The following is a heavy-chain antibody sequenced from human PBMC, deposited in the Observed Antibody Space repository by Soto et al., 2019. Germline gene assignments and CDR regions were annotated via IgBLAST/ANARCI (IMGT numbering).Heavy chain of an antibody. CDR2: IMPIFRTA. D-gene: IGHD3-3*02. CDR3: AGDKDRQQLGGNYYYIMDV. CDR1: GGTYNSSA. J-gene: IGHJ6*02. Sequence: QGQLVQSGAEVKKPGSSLKVSCKASGGTYNSSAFSWVRQAPGQGLEWMGGIMPIFRTADYAQKFQGRVTITADESTSTAYMELSSLRSGDTGVYYCAGDKDRQQLGGNYYYIMDVWGQGTTVTVSS. V-gene: IGHV1-69*12.